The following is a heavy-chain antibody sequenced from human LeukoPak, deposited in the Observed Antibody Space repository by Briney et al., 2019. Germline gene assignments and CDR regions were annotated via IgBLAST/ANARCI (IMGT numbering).Heavy chain of an antibody. V-gene: IGHV1-18*01. Sequence: ASVKVSCKASGYTFTSYGISWVRQAPGQGLEWMGWISAYNGNTNYAQKLQGRVTMTTDTSTSTAYMELRSLRSGDTAVYYCARDRGYDILTGYLNWFDPWGQGTLVTVSS. D-gene: IGHD3-9*01. CDR2: ISAYNGNT. J-gene: IGHJ5*02. CDR3: ARDRGYDILTGYLNWFDP. CDR1: GYTFTSYG.